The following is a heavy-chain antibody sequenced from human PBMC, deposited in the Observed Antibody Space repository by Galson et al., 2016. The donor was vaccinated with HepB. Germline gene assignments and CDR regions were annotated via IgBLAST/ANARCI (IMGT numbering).Heavy chain of an antibody. Sequence: LSLTCTVSGGSISSGISYWSWIRQPAGKGLEWIGRIYTSGSTFYNTSLKRRVTMSIDTSKNQFSLKLSAVTAADAAVYYCARDLGIIGTTRGAFDIWGQGTMVAVSS. D-gene: IGHD1-7*01. CDR3: ARDLGIIGTTRGAFDI. V-gene: IGHV4-61*02. CDR1: GGSISSGISY. J-gene: IGHJ3*02. CDR2: IYTSGST.